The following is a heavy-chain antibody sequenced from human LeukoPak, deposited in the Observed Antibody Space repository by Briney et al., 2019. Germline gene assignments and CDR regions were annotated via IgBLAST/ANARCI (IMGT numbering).Heavy chain of an antibody. CDR1: GFTFSSYG. Sequence: GRSLRLSCAASGFTFSSYGMHWVRQAPGKGLEWVAVIWFDGSNQYYADSVKGRFTVSRDNSKNTMDLQMNSLRAEDTAVYYCAKSPEFHDDYFDYWGQGTLVTVSS. D-gene: IGHD2-21*01. CDR2: IWFDGSNQ. J-gene: IGHJ4*02. CDR3: AKSPEFHDDYFDY. V-gene: IGHV3-33*06.